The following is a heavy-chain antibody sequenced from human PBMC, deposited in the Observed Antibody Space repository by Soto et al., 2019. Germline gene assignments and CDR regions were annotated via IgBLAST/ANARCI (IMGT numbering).Heavy chain of an antibody. Sequence: WASVKVSCKASGYTFTSYGISWVRQAPGQGLEWMGWISAYNGNTNYAQKLQGRVTMTTDTSTSTAYMELRSLRSDDTAVYYCARGIAAAGTMYYYGMDVWGQGTTVTVSS. D-gene: IGHD6-13*01. J-gene: IGHJ6*02. CDR2: ISAYNGNT. V-gene: IGHV1-18*01. CDR1: GYTFTSYG. CDR3: ARGIAAAGTMYYYGMDV.